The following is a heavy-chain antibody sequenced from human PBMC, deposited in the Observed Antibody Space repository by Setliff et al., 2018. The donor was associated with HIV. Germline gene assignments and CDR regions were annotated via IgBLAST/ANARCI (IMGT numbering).Heavy chain of an antibody. Sequence: GGSLRLSCAASGFIFSSYGMHWVSQAPGKGLEWVAVIWYDGSSKYHVDSVQGRFTISRDNSKNTLYLQMNSLRVEDTAMYYCAKEGPGRTDHVWGSYLRGAFDIWGQGTMVTVSS. D-gene: IGHD3-16*02. CDR2: IWYDGSSK. CDR3: AKEGPGRTDHVWGSYLRGAFDI. J-gene: IGHJ3*02. CDR1: GFIFSSYG. V-gene: IGHV3-33*06.